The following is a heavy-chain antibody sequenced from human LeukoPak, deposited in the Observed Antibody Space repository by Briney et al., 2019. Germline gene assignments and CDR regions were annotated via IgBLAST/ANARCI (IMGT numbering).Heavy chain of an antibody. Sequence: ASVKVSCKASGYTFTGYYVHWVRQAPGQGLEWMGWINPNSGGTNYAQKFQGWVTMTRDTSISTAYMELSRLRSDDTAVYYCARFHDSSGYYGDAFDIWGQGTMVTVSS. J-gene: IGHJ3*02. CDR3: ARFHDSSGYYGDAFDI. D-gene: IGHD3-22*01. CDR2: INPNSGGT. CDR1: GYTFTGYY. V-gene: IGHV1-2*04.